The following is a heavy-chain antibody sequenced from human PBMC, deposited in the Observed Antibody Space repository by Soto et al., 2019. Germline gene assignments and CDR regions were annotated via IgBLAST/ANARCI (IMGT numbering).Heavy chain of an antibody. D-gene: IGHD3-9*01. CDR3: ARDADILTGSDAFDI. CDR2: IGSSSSYT. CDR1: GFNFFVFS. Sequence: GGSVKLSCETNGFNFFVFSMRLICQAPGKGLEWVSYIGSSSSYTNYADSVKGRFTISRDSAKNSLYLQMYSLRAEDTAVYYCARDADILTGSDAFDIWGQGT. V-gene: IGHV3-11*05. J-gene: IGHJ3*02.